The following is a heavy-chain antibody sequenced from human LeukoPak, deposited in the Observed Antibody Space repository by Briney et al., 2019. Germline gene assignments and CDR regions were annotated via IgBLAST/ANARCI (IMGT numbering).Heavy chain of an antibody. CDR1: GFTFSNYW. CDR2: INSVGSVR. Sequence: GGSLRFSCAASGFTFSNYWMHWVRQTPGKGLVWVSRINSVGSVRDYADSVKGRFTISRDNAKNTLYIQMNNLRAEDTAVYYCAREEAPVEGDDAFDFWGQGTMVTVSS. V-gene: IGHV3-74*01. CDR3: AREEAPVEGDDAFDF. D-gene: IGHD3-16*01. J-gene: IGHJ3*01.